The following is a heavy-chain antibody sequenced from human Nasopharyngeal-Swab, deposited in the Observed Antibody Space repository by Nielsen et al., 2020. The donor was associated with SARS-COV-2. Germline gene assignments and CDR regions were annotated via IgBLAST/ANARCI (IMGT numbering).Heavy chain of an antibody. D-gene: IGHD2-15*01. J-gene: IGHJ4*02. V-gene: IGHV3-33*01. CDR2: IWYDGSNK. Sequence: GESLKISCAASGFIFSSYGMHWVRQAPGKGLEWVAVIWYDGSNKYYADSVKGRFTISRDNSKNTLYLQMNSLRAEDTAVYYCARSPDGREDIGGGGWLFDYWGQGTLVTVSS. CDR3: ARSPDGREDIGGGGWLFDY. CDR1: GFIFSSYG.